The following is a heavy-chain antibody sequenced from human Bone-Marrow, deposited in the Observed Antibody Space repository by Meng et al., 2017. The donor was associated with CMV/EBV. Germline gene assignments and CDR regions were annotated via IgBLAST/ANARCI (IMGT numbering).Heavy chain of an antibody. CDR1: GFTFSSYA. Sequence: GGSLRLSCAASGFTFSSYAMSWVRQAPGKGLEWVSVIYSGGSSTYYADSVKGRFTISRDNSKNTLYLQMNSLRAEDTAVYYCAKDTPIHDSSGSTPYFAYWGQGPRVTCSS. CDR3: AKDTPIHDSSGSTPYFAY. V-gene: IGHV3-23*03. D-gene: IGHD3-22*01. J-gene: IGHJ4*02. CDR2: IYSGGSST.